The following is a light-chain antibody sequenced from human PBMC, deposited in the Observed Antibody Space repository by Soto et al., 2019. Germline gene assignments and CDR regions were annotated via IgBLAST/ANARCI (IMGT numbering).Light chain of an antibody. CDR3: SSCTSSSTI. CDR2: DVS. J-gene: IGLJ2*01. Sequence: QSALTQPASVSGSPGQSITVSCTGSSNDIGTYNYVSWYQHHPGKVRQLLIYDVSYRPSGISNRFSGSKSGNTASLTISGLQPEDEADYYCSSCTSSSTIFGGGTKLTVL. CDR1: SNDIGTYNY. V-gene: IGLV2-14*03.